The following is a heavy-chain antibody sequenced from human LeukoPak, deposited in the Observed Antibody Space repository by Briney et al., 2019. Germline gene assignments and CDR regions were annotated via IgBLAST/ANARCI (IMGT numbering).Heavy chain of an antibody. CDR2: INQDGSRT. Sequence: GARRLSCAASGFTFSNYWLTWVRQAPGNGLEWVANINQDGSRTSYVDSLRGRFTISRDNAKNSLYLQMTSLRAEDTAVYFCARDQTKDSPDYWGQGTLVTLFS. D-gene: IGHD2-15*01. CDR1: GFTFSNYW. J-gene: IGHJ4*02. CDR3: ARDQTKDSPDY. V-gene: IGHV3-7*04.